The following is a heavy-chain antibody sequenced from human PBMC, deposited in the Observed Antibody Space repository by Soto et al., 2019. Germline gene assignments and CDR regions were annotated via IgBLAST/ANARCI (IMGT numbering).Heavy chain of an antibody. V-gene: IGHV4-59*02. D-gene: IGHD2-15*01. CDR2: MHYTGFS. CDR3: ARIGGFCSGGSCYYYFDY. Sequence: TSETLSLTCSFSGDSVTSHYLTWIRQSPEKGLEWIGYMHYTGFSHYNPSLKSRVTISVDTSKNQFSLKLSSVTAADTAVYYCARIGGFCSGGSCYYYFDYWGQGTLVTVSS. CDR1: GDSVTSHY. J-gene: IGHJ4*02.